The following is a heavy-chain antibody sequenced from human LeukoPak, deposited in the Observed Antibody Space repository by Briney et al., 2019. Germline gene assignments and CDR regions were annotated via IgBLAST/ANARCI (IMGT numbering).Heavy chain of an antibody. CDR1: GFTFSSYA. J-gene: IGHJ4*02. CDR3: ARAPGYSGYGYFDY. D-gene: IGHD5-12*01. V-gene: IGHV3-30*01. CDR2: ISYDGSNK. Sequence: GGSLRLSCAASGFTFSSYAMHWVRQAPGKGLEWVAVISYDGSNKYYADPVKGRFTISRDNSKNTLYLQMNSLGAEDTAVYYCARAPGYSGYGYFDYWGQGTLVTVSS.